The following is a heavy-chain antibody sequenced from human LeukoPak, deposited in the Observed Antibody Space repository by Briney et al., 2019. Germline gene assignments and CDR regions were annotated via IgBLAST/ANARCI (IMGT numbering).Heavy chain of an antibody. J-gene: IGHJ4*02. V-gene: IGHV3-21*01. D-gene: IGHD6-13*01. CDR1: GFTFSSYS. CDR3: AREFDSSSWYVDY. Sequence: GGSLRLSCAASGFTFSSYSMNWVRQAPGKGLEWVSSISSSSYIYYADSVKGRFTISRDNAKNSLYLQMNSLRAEDTAVYYCAREFDSSSWYVDYWGQGTLVTVSS. CDR2: ISSSSYI.